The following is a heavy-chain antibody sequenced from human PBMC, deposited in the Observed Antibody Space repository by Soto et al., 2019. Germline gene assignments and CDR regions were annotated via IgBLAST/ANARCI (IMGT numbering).Heavy chain of an antibody. D-gene: IGHD3-3*01. CDR1: GGSVSSGSYY. Sequence: QVQLQESGPGLVKPSETLSLTCTVSGGSVSSGSYYWSWIRQPPGKGLEWIGYIYYSGSTNYNPSLKSRVTISVDTSKNQFSLKLSSVTAADTAVYYCARTRLLERLLSFDPWGQGTLVTVSS. V-gene: IGHV4-61*01. CDR2: IYYSGST. CDR3: ARTRLLERLLSFDP. J-gene: IGHJ5*02.